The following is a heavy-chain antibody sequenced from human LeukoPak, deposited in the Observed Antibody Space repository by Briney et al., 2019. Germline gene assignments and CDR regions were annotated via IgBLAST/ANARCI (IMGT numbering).Heavy chain of an antibody. V-gene: IGHV4-59*01. CDR1: GGSISSYY. CDR3: ARGSTYYYDSSGYFDY. Sequence: SETLSLTCTVSGGSISSYYWSWIRQPPGKGLEWIGYIYYSGSTNYNPSLKSRVTISVDTSKNQFSLKLSSVTAADTAVYYCARGSTYYYDSSGYFDYWGQGTLVTDSS. CDR2: IYYSGST. D-gene: IGHD3-22*01. J-gene: IGHJ4*02.